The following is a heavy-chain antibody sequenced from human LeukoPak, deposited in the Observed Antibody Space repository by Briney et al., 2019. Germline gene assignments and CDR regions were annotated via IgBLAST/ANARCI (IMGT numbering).Heavy chain of an antibody. CDR2: IYYSGST. CDR3: ARAAEEGRDGYKKPLYY. CDR1: GGSLSSGSYY. V-gene: IGHV4-61*01. J-gene: IGHJ4*02. D-gene: IGHD5-24*01. Sequence: SETLSLTCTVSGGSLSSGSYYWSWIRQPPGKGLEWIGYIYYSGSTNYNPSLKSRVTISVDQPKNQFSQKLSSVTAADTAVYSCARAAEEGRDGYKKPLYYGGQGTLVTVSS.